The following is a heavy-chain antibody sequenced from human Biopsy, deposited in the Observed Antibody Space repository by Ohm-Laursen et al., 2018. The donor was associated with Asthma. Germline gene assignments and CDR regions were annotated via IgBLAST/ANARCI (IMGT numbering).Heavy chain of an antibody. CDR1: GFSFSRYG. V-gene: IGHV3-30*03. J-gene: IGHJ4*02. CDR3: ARGDSSGWSHYYFDY. CDR2: ISFDGSNK. Sequence: SLRLSCAASGFSFSRYGMHWVRQAPGKGLEWVAVISFDGSNKYYGDSVKGQFTIARDNSKNTVYLQMNSLRAEDTAVYYCARGDSSGWSHYYFDYWGQGTLVTVSS. D-gene: IGHD6-19*01.